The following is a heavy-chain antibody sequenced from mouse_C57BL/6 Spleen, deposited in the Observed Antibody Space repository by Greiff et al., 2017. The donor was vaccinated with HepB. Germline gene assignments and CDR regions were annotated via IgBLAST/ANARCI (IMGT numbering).Heavy chain of an antibody. CDR3: ARGDYYAMDY. CDR2: IYPGGGYT. J-gene: IGHJ4*01. Sequence: QVQLQQSGAELVRPGTSVKMSCKASGYTFTNYWIGWAKQRPGHGLEWIGDIYPGGGYTNYNEKFKGKATLTADKSSSTAYRQFSSLTSEDSAIYYCARGDYYAMDYWGQGTSVTVSS. V-gene: IGHV1-63*01. CDR1: GYTFTNYW.